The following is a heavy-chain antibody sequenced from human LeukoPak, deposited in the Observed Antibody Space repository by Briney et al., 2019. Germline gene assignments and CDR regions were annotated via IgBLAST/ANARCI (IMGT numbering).Heavy chain of an antibody. V-gene: IGHV4-39*02. CDR2: VYYSRGT. CDR3: ARDQLLRFLEWLPDKYYYYYGMDV. Sequence: KPSETLSLTCTVSGDSISNSGYYWGWIRQSPGKGLEWIGSVYYSRGTYYNPSLKSRVTLSVDTSKNQFSLKLSSVTAADTAVYYCARDQLLRFLEWLPDKYYYYYGMDVWGQGTTVTVSS. CDR1: GDSISNSGYY. D-gene: IGHD3-3*01. J-gene: IGHJ6*02.